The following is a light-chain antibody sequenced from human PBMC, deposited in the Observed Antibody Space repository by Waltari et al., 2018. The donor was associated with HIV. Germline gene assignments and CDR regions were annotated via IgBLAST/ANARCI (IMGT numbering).Light chain of an antibody. CDR1: QSVRSY. J-gene: IGKJ4*01. V-gene: IGKV3-11*01. Sequence: EIVLTQSPATLSLSPGERATLSCRASQSVRSYLAWYQQKPGQAPRLLIYDASNRATGIPARFSGSGSGTDFTLTISSLEIEDIALYYCQQRSNWPRVTFGGGTKVEIK. CDR2: DAS. CDR3: QQRSNWPRVT.